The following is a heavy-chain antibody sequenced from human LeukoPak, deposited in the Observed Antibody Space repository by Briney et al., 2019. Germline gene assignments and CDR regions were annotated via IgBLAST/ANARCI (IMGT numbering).Heavy chain of an antibody. V-gene: IGHV4-61*08. CDR1: GASTTGGYY. D-gene: IGHD6-19*01. Sequence: SETLALTCAVSGASTTGGYYWTWIRQPPGKGLEWIGYLGNPNYNPSLKSRVTISGDRSKNQFSLKLNSVTPADTAVYYCATYRGGGGGVGYWGQGTLATVSS. CDR2: LGNP. J-gene: IGHJ4*02. CDR3: ATYRGGGGGVGY.